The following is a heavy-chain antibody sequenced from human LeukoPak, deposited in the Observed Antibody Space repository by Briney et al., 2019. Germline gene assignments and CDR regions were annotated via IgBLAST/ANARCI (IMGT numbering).Heavy chain of an antibody. CDR3: ARGLYYYDSSGYLVY. J-gene: IGHJ4*02. Sequence: SVKVSCKASGYTFTSYDINWVRQAPGQGLEWMGRIIPILGIANYAQKFQGRVTITADKSTSTAYMELSSLRSEDTAVYYCARGLYYYDSSGYLVYWGQGTLVTVSS. CDR2: IIPILGIA. D-gene: IGHD3-22*01. V-gene: IGHV1-69*04. CDR1: GYTFTSYD.